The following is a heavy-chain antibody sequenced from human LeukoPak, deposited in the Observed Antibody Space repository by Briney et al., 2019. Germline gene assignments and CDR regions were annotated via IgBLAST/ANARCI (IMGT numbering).Heavy chain of an antibody. CDR2: IYFTGDT. D-gene: IGHD1-1*01. CDR1: GGSISRYY. Sequence: PSETLSLTCTVSGGSISRYYWSWIRQAPGKALDWIGDIYFTGDTTYNPSLKGRVSISVDTSKNQFSLKLSSVTAADTAVYYCARPLGGKGYYMDVWGKGTTVTVPS. J-gene: IGHJ6*03. V-gene: IGHV4-59*01. CDR3: ARPLGGKGYYMDV.